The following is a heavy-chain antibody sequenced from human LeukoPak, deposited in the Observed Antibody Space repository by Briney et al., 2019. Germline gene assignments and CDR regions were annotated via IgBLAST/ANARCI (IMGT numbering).Heavy chain of an antibody. CDR2: IWDDGNNK. D-gene: IGHD3-10*01. CDR3: ARDSYQDYYGRFNP. Sequence: GGSLRLSCAASGFSFSNHGMHWVRQAPGKRLEWVAVIWDDGNNKRYANSVNGRFTTSRDNSENTLYLQMNGLTAEDTAMYHCARDSYQDYYGRFNPWGQGTLVIVSS. V-gene: IGHV3-33*01. J-gene: IGHJ5*02. CDR1: GFSFSNHG.